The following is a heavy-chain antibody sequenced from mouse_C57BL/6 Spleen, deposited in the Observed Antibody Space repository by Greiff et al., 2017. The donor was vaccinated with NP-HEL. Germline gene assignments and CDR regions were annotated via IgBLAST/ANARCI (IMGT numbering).Heavy chain of an antibody. D-gene: IGHD1-3*01. CDR1: GYTFTSYG. Sequence: VQIQESGAELARPGASVQLSCKASGYTFTSYGISWVKQRTGQGLEWIGEIYPRSGNTYYNEKFNGKATLTADKSSSTAYMALRSLTYEDSAVYLCERWRNLLLYKYAMDYWGQGTSVTVSS. J-gene: IGHJ4*01. CDR3: ERWRNLLLYKYAMDY. V-gene: IGHV1-81*01. CDR2: IYPRSGNT.